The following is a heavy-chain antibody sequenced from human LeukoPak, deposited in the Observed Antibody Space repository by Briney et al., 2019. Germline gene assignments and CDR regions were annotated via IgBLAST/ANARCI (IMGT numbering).Heavy chain of an antibody. J-gene: IGHJ3*02. CDR2: IYPGDSDT. CDR1: GCSFTSYW. V-gene: IGHV5-51*01. CDR3: ARHRLVAATAAFDI. Sequence: GEALEXSXKGSGCSFTSYWIGWVRQMPGKGLGGRGVIYPGDSDTRYSPSFQGQVTISADKSISTAYLQWSSLKASDTAMYYCARHRLVAATAAFDIWGQGTMVTVSS. D-gene: IGHD2-15*01.